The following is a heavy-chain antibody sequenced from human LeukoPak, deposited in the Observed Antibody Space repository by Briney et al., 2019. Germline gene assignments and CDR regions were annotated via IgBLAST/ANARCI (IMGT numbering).Heavy chain of an antibody. D-gene: IGHD2-2*01. CDR2: ISSGSATI. V-gene: IGHV3-48*02. Sequence: GGSLRLSCAASGFSFSSYSMNWVRQTPGKGLVWISYISSGSATIYYADSVKGRFTVSRDNAKNSLYLQMDSLRDDDTAVYFCARVGVGSTKYFDYWGQGSLVTVSP. CDR1: GFSFSSYS. J-gene: IGHJ4*02. CDR3: ARVGVGSTKYFDY.